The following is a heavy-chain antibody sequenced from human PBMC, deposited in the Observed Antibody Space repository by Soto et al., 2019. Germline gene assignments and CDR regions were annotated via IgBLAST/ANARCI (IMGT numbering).Heavy chain of an antibody. CDR2: IIPFFGTA. D-gene: IGHD6-19*01. CDR3: ARAPSSGWFPSFDY. V-gene: IGHV1-69*12. J-gene: IGHJ4*02. CDR1: GGTFNSYA. Sequence: QVQLVQSGAEVKKPGSSVRVSCKASGGTFNSYAIGWVRQAPGQGLEWMGGIIPFFGTANYAQKFQGRVTITAAESTSTAYRELSSLRSEDTAVYYCARAPSSGWFPSFDYWGQGTLVTVSS.